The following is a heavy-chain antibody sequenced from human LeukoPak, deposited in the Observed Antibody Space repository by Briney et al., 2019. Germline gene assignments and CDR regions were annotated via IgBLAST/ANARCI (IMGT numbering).Heavy chain of an antibody. J-gene: IGHJ4*02. CDR1: GFSFSSYS. V-gene: IGHV3-48*02. D-gene: IGHD2-15*01. Sequence: PGGSLRLSCAASGFSFSSYSMNWVRQAPGKGLEWVSYISSSSGTIYYVDSVKGRFTISRDNAKNSLFLQVNSLRDEDTAVYYCARGFCSGGSCYSVFDYWGQGTLVTVSS. CDR2: ISSSSGTI. CDR3: ARGFCSGGSCYSVFDY.